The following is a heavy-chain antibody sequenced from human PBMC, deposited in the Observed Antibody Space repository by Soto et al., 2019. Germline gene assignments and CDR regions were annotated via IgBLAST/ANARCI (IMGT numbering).Heavy chain of an antibody. CDR1: GGSISCGDYY. Sequence: PSETLSLTCTVSGGSISCGDYYWSWIRQPPGKGLEWIGYIDYSGSTYYNPSLRSRLTISVDTSKNQFSLKLSSVTAADTAVYYCARGGRTIFGRYFDYWGQGTLVTVSS. CDR3: ARGGRTIFGRYFDY. CDR2: IDYSGST. D-gene: IGHD3-3*01. J-gene: IGHJ4*02. V-gene: IGHV4-30-4*01.